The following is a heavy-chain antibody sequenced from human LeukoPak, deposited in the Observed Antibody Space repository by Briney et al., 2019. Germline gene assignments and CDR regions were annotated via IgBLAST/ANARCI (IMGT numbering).Heavy chain of an antibody. CDR1: GGSISSGGYS. CDR2: MYHSGST. D-gene: IGHD3-10*01. Sequence: SQTLSLTCAVSGGSISSGGYSWSWIRQPPGKGLEWIGYMYHSGSTYYNPSLKSRVTISIDRSKNHLSLKLSSVTAADTAVYYCARGREAVSLWFGGWFDPWGQGTLVTVSS. CDR3: ARGREAVSLWFGGWFDP. J-gene: IGHJ5*02. V-gene: IGHV4-30-2*01.